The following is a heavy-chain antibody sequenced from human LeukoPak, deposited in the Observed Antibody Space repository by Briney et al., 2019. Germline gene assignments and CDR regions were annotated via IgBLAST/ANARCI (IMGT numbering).Heavy chain of an antibody. CDR1: GYSFTSYW. V-gene: IGHV5-51*01. CDR2: IYPGDSDT. CDR3: ARGNYDSSGYYMYYFDY. Sequence: GESLKISCKGSGYSFTSYWIGWVRQMPGKGLEWMGIIYPGDSDTRYSPSFQGQVTISADKSISTAYLQWSSLKASDTAMYYCARGNYDSSGYYMYYFDYWGQGTLVTVFS. J-gene: IGHJ4*02. D-gene: IGHD3-22*01.